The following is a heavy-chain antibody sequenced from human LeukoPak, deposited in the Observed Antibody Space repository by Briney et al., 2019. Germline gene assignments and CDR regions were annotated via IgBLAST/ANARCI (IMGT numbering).Heavy chain of an antibody. J-gene: IGHJ4*02. CDR2: ISNDGDT. CDR1: GFTVSSNY. Sequence: PGGSLRHSCAAPGFTVSSNYMSWVRQGPGKGLECVSVISNDGDTYYADSVKGRFTISRDTSKNTLSLQMNSLRAEDTAVYYCAGDKTTGGWYEFDYWGQGTLVTVSS. V-gene: IGHV3-53*01. D-gene: IGHD6-19*01. CDR3: AGDKTTGGWYEFDY.